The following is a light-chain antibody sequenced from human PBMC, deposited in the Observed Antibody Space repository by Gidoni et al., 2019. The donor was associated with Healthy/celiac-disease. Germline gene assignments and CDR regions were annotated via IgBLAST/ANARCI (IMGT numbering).Light chain of an antibody. CDR2: QDS. CDR3: QAWDSSVV. CDR1: KLGDKS. Sequence: YELTQPHSVSVSPGETASITCSGDKLGDKSARWYQQQPGQSPVLVIHQDSKRPSGNPERFSGSNSGNTSTLTISGAQAMGEADYYCQAWDSSVVFGGGTKLTVL. J-gene: IGLJ2*01. V-gene: IGLV3-1*01.